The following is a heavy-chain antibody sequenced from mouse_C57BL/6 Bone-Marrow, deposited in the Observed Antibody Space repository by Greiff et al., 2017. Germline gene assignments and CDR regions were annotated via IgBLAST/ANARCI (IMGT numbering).Heavy chain of an antibody. CDR1: GYTFTSYW. Sequence: VQLQQPGAELVKPGASVKMSCTASGYTFTSYWITWVKQRPGQGLEWIGDIYPGSGSTNYNEKFKSKATLTVDTSSSTAYMQLSILTSEDSAVYDCARNDGYLAWFAYWGQGTLVTVSA. J-gene: IGHJ3*01. V-gene: IGHV1-55*01. CDR3: ARNDGYLAWFAY. D-gene: IGHD2-3*01. CDR2: IYPGSGST.